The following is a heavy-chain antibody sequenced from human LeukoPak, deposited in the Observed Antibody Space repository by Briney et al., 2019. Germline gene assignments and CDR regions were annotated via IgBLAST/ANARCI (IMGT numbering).Heavy chain of an antibody. D-gene: IGHD5-12*01. CDR1: AYTFTIYG. CDR3: AREYSGYGSPWDY. Sequence: GASVKVSCMASAYTFTIYGISWVRQAHEEGLEWMGWISAYNDNTNYAQKLQGRVTMTTDTSTSTAYMELRSLRSDDTAVYYCAREYSGYGSPWDYWGQGTLVTVSS. J-gene: IGHJ4*02. V-gene: IGHV1-18*01. CDR2: ISAYNDNT.